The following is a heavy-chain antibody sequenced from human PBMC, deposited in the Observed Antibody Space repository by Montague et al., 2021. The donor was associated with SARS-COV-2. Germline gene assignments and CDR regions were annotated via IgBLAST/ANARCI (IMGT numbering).Heavy chain of an antibody. V-gene: IGHV4-4*07. CDR1: GGSISGYY. CDR3: VRDQGRSNWDYPDY. CDR2: IYNSGST. J-gene: IGHJ4*02. Sequence: ETLSLTCTVSGGSISGYYWSWFRQSAGKGLEWIGRIYNSGSTSXNPSLKSRVTMSVDTSKNQFSLKLSSVTAADTAVYYCVRDQGRSNWDYPDYWGQGTLVTVSS. D-gene: IGHD7-27*01.